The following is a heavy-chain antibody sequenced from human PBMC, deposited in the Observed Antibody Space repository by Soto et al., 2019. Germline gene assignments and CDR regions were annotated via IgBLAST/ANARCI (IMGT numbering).Heavy chain of an antibody. CDR1: GFTFSSYA. V-gene: IGHV3-23*01. CDR2: ISGSGGST. D-gene: IGHD2-8*01. J-gene: IGHJ4*02. CDR3: ARISYCTNGVCSHSGYFDY. Sequence: GESLKISCAASGFTFSSYAMSWVRQAPGKGLEWVSAISGSGGSTYYADSVKGRFTISRDNSKNTLYLQMNSLRAEDTAVYYCARISYCTNGVCSHSGYFDYWGQGTLVTVSS.